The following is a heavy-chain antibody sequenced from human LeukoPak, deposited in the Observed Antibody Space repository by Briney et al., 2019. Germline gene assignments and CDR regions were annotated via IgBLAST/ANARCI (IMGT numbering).Heavy chain of an antibody. J-gene: IGHJ6*03. CDR2: INPNSGGT. V-gene: IGHV1-2*02. D-gene: IGHD3-10*01. CDR3: ARGVTGIYYYYYMDV. CDR1: GYTFTGYY. Sequence: ASVTVSCTASGYTFTGYYIHWVRQAPGQGLEWMGWINPNSGGTNYAQKFQGRVTMTRDTSISTAYMELSRLNSDDTAVYYCARGVTGIYYYYYMDVWGTGTTVTVSS.